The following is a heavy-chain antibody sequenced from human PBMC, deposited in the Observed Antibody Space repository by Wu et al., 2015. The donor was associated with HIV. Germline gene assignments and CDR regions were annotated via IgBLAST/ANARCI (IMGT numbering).Heavy chain of an antibody. CDR1: GYTFTNYD. V-gene: IGHV1-8*01. CDR2: MNPNSGNT. CDR3: ARVVHHRGIGSYYFDY. D-gene: IGHD3-10*01. J-gene: IGHJ4*02. Sequence: QVQLVQSGAEVKKPGASVKVSCKASGYTFTNYDINWVRQATGQGLEWMGWMNPNSGNTGYAQRFQGRVTMTRNTSISTAYMELSSLRSEDTAVYYCARVVHHRGIGSYYFDYWGQGTLVTVSS.